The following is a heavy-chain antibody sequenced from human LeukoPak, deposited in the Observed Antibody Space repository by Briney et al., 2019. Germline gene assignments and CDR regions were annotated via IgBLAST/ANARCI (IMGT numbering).Heavy chain of an antibody. CDR2: IIPIFGTA. CDR1: GGTFSSYA. CDR3: ARAQYCSSTSCYGRFDY. Sequence: GASVKVSCKASGGTFSSYAISWVRQAPGQGLEWMGGIIPIFGTANYAQKFQGRVTITADESTSTAYMELSSLRSEDTAVYYCARAQYCSSTSCYGRFDYWGQGTLVTVSS. D-gene: IGHD2-2*01. V-gene: IGHV1-69*13. J-gene: IGHJ4*02.